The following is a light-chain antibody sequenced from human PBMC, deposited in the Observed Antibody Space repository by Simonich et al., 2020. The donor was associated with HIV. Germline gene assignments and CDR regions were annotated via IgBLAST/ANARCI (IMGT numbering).Light chain of an antibody. V-gene: IGKV1-39*01. Sequence: DIQMTQSPSSLSASVGDRVTITCRASQSISSYLNWYQQKPGKAPKLLIYAASSLQSWVPSRCSGSGSGTDFTLTISSLQPEDFATYYCQKLNSYPLTFGGGTKVEIK. CDR2: AAS. CDR3: QKLNSYPLT. CDR1: QSISSY. J-gene: IGKJ4*01.